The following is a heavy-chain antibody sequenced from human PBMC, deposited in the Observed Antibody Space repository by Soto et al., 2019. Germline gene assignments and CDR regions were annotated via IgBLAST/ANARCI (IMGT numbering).Heavy chain of an antibody. V-gene: IGHV3-30-3*01. Sequence: QVQLVESGGGVVQPGRSLRLSCAASGFTFSTYAMHWVRQAPGKGLEWVSVISYDGSNKYYADSVKGRFTISRDNSKNTLYLQMNRLRAEDTAVYYCARAVVVAATDFDYWGQGTLVTVSS. CDR3: ARAVVVAATDFDY. CDR1: GFTFSTYA. CDR2: ISYDGSNK. D-gene: IGHD2-15*01. J-gene: IGHJ4*02.